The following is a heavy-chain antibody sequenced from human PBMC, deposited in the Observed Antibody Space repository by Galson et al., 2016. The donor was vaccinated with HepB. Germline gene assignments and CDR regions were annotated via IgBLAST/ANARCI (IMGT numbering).Heavy chain of an antibody. J-gene: IGHJ6*02. CDR3: AETTYCDVGGCYNSYGLDV. D-gene: IGHD2-15*01. V-gene: IGHV1-18*01. Sequence: WVRQAPGQGLEWMGWISGYTGDTIYAQRLQGRVTMTTDTSTSTAYMELRSLRSHDTAVYYCAETTYCDVGGCYNSYGLDVWGQGTTVTVSS. CDR2: ISGYTGDT.